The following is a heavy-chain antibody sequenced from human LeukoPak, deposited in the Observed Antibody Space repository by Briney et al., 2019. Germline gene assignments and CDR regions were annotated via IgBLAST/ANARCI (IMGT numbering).Heavy chain of an antibody. Sequence: GRSLRLSCAASGFTFSGYAMHWVRQAPGKGLEWVAVISYDGSNKYYADSVKGRFTISRDNSKNTLYLQMNSLRAEDTAVYYCARARTSSSWYIDYWGQGTLVTVSS. V-gene: IGHV3-30*04. CDR3: ARARTSSSWYIDY. CDR2: ISYDGSNK. D-gene: IGHD6-13*01. J-gene: IGHJ4*02. CDR1: GFTFSGYA.